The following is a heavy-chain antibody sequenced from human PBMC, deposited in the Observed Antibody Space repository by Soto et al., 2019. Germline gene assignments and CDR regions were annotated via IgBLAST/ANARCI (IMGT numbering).Heavy chain of an antibody. CDR1: GFTLSNYA. CDR2: ISDDGSNK. Sequence: QVQLVESGGGVVQPGRSLRLSCAASGFTLSNYAINWVRQTPGKGLEWVAFISDDGSNKYYADSVKGRFTISRDNSKNTLYLQMNSLRAEDTAVYYCARDGGRGFDYWGQGTLVTVSS. V-gene: IGHV3-30-3*01. D-gene: IGHD3-10*01. CDR3: ARDGGRGFDY. J-gene: IGHJ4*02.